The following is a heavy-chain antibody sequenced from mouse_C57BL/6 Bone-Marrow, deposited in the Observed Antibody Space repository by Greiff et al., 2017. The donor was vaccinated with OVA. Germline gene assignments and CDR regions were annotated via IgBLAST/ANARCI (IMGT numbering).Heavy chain of an antibody. CDR1: GYTFTSYW. D-gene: IGHD2-5*01. CDR3: AIGYYSNYVWVWFAY. Sequence: QVQLQQPGAELVKPGASVKVSCKASGYTFTSYWMHWVKQRPGQGLEWIGRIHPSDSDTNYNQKFKGKATLTVDKSSSTAYMQLISLTSEDSAVYYCAIGYYSNYVWVWFAYWGQGTLVTVSA. J-gene: IGHJ3*01. CDR2: IHPSDSDT. V-gene: IGHV1-74*01.